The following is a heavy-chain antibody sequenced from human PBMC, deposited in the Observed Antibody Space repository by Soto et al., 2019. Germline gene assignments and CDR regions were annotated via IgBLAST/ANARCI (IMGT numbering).Heavy chain of an antibody. D-gene: IGHD3-3*01. CDR2: ISAYNGNT. CDR1: GYTFTSYG. Sequence: ASVKVSCKASGYTFTSYGISWVRQAPGQGLEWMGWISAYNGNTNYAQKLQGRVTMTTDTSTSTAYMELRSLRSDDTAVYYCARVGYDFWSGYPHWFDPWGQGTLVTVSS. CDR3: ARVGYDFWSGYPHWFDP. V-gene: IGHV1-18*01. J-gene: IGHJ5*02.